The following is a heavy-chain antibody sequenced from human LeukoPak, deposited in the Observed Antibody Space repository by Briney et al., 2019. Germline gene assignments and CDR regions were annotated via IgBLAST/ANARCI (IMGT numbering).Heavy chain of an antibody. Sequence: ASVKVSCKASGYTFTNYGITWGRQAPGQGLEWMGWISPSNGNTNYAQKIQGRVTMTSDTSTSTGYMDLRSLTPDDTAVYYCARYPLSYTSNWHYFLDYWGQGTLLTVSS. D-gene: IGHD1-7*01. CDR2: ISPSNGNT. CDR3: ARYPLSYTSNWHYFLDY. J-gene: IGHJ4*02. V-gene: IGHV1-18*04. CDR1: GYTFTNYG.